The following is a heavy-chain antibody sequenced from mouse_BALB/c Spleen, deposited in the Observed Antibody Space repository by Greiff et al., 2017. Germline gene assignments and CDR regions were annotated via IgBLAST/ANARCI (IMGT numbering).Heavy chain of an antibody. Sequence: QVQLQQSGAELVRPGTSVKVSCKASGYAFTNYLIEWVKQRPGQGLEWIGVINPGSGGTNYNEKFKGKATLTADKSSSTAYMQLSSLTSDDSAVYFCAREYYFDYWGQGTTLTVSS. J-gene: IGHJ2*01. CDR1: GYAFTNYL. V-gene: IGHV1-54*01. CDR3: AREYYFDY. CDR2: INPGSGGT.